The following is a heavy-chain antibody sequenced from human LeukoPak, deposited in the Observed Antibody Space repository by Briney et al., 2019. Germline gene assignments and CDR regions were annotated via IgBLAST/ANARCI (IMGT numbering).Heavy chain of an antibody. CDR2: ISGSGDTT. CDR1: GLTFSTYG. J-gene: IGHJ4*02. CDR3: AKDRGY. V-gene: IGHV3-23*01. Sequence: GGSLRLSCAASGLTFSTYGMSWVRLVPGKGLEWVSGISGSGDTTYYADSVKGRFTISRDNSKSTLYLQMNSLRVGGTAVYYCAKDRGYWGQGTLVTVSS.